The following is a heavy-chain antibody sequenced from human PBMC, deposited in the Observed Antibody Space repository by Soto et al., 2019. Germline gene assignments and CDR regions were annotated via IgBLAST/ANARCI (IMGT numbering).Heavy chain of an antibody. CDR3: ARVWGIQNAFDI. CDR2: IYSGGAT. D-gene: IGHD5-18*01. Sequence: EVQLVESGGGLIQPGGSLRVSCAVSGFTVSSNYMSWVRQAPGKGLEWVSIIYSGGATYYADSVKGRFTISRDNSKHTLYLQMNSLRAEDTAVYYCARVWGIQNAFDIWGQGTMVTVSS. V-gene: IGHV3-53*01. J-gene: IGHJ3*02. CDR1: GFTVSSNY.